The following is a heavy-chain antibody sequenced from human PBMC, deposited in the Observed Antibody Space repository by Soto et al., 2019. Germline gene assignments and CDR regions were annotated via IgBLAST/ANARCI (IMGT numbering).Heavy chain of an antibody. D-gene: IGHD3-10*01. CDR3: ARERFGEFKKGCFDY. J-gene: IGHJ4*02. Sequence: QVQLVQSGAEVKKPGASVKVSCKASGYTFTSYYMHWVRQAPGQGLEWMGIINPSGGSTSYAQKFQGRVTMXXDXSXXTVYMELSSLRSEDTAVYYCARERFGEFKKGCFDYWGQGTLVTVSS. CDR2: INPSGGST. CDR1: GYTFTSYY. V-gene: IGHV1-46*01.